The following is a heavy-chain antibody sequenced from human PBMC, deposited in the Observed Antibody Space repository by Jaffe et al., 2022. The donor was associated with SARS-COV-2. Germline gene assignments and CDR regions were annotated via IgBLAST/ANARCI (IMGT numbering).Heavy chain of an antibody. J-gene: IGHJ4*02. Sequence: QVQLVQSGAEVKKPGASVKVSCKASGYTFTSYGISWVRQAPGQGLEWMGWISAFNGNTIYAQKLQDRVTVTTDTSTSTAYMELRSLRSDDTALYYCARAGATPEEFDYWGQGTLVTVSS. CDR3: ARAGATPEEFDY. V-gene: IGHV1-18*01. CDR2: ISAFNGNT. CDR1: GYTFTSYG. D-gene: IGHD1-26*01.